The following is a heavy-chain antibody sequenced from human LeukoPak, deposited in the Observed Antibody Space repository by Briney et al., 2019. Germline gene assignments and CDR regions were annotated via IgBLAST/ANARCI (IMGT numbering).Heavy chain of an antibody. D-gene: IGHD3-10*01. V-gene: IGHV1-46*01. Sequence: ASVKVSCKASGYIFTTYFMHWLRQAPGQGPEWMGIINPRGGSTDYAQKLQGRVTMTTDTSTSTAYMELRSLRSDDTAVYYCARTEVLWFGELPYFDYWGQGTLVTVSS. J-gene: IGHJ4*02. CDR1: GYIFTTYF. CDR2: INPRGGST. CDR3: ARTEVLWFGELPYFDY.